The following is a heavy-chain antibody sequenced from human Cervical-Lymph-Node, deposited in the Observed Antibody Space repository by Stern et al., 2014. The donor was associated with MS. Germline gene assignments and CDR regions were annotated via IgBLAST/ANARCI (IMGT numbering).Heavy chain of an antibody. CDR3: ARGESSSWYTYWYFDL. CDR1: GGSISSGGYS. Sequence: QLQLQESGSGLVKPSQTLSLTCAVSGGSISSGGYSWSWIRQPPGKGLEWIGYIYHSGSTYYNPALKSRVTISVDRSKNQFSLKLSSVTAADTAVYYCARGESSSWYTYWYFDLWGRGTLVTVSS. CDR2: IYHSGST. J-gene: IGHJ2*01. V-gene: IGHV4-30-2*01. D-gene: IGHD6-13*01.